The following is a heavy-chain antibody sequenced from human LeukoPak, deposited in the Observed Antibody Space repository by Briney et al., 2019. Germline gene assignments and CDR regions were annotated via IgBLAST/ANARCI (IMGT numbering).Heavy chain of an antibody. CDR1: GFTFSSYA. CDR2: GGSGDNT. J-gene: IGHJ4*02. CDR3: AKPPGSGSSWYFFDY. D-gene: IGHD6-13*01. V-gene: IGHV3-23*01. Sequence: PGGSLRLSCAASGFTFSSYAMSWVRQAPGKGLEWVSTGGSGDNTYYADSVKGRFTISRDNSKNTLYLQMNSLRAEDTAVYYCAKPPGSGSSWYFFDYWGQGTLVTVSS.